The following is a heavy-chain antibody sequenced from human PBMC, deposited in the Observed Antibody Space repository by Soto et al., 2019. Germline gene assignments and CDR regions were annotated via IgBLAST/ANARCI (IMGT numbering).Heavy chain of an antibody. V-gene: IGHV1-69*01. J-gene: IGHJ5*02. Sequence: QVQLVQSGAGVKKPGSSGKVSCKASGGTFSSYAISWLRQAPGQGLEWMGGIIPIFGTANYAQKFQGRVTITADESTSTAYMELSSLRSEDTAVYYCAVGPETGTTDNWFDPWGQGTLVTVSS. CDR2: IIPIFGTA. CDR3: AVGPETGTTDNWFDP. CDR1: GGTFSSYA. D-gene: IGHD1-7*01.